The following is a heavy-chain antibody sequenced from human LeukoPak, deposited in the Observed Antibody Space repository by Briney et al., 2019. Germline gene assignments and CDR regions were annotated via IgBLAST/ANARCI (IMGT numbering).Heavy chain of an antibody. CDR1: GYTLTELS. D-gene: IGHD4-23*01. Sequence: ASVKVSCKVSGYTLTELSMHWVRQAPGKGLEWMGGFDPEDGETIYAQKFQGRVTMTEDTSTDSAYMELSSLRSEDTAVYYCATGLPHVMSGGNVNWFDPWGQGTLVTVSS. CDR2: FDPEDGET. V-gene: IGHV1-24*01. J-gene: IGHJ5*02. CDR3: ATGLPHVMSGGNVNWFDP.